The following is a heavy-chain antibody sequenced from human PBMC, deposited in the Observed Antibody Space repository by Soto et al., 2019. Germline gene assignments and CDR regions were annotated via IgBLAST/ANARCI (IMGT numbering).Heavy chain of an antibody. CDR3: ARGGYYDNYWGKLSHSGLDV. CDR1: GYTFIRYG. D-gene: IGHD3-16*01. J-gene: IGHJ6*02. CDR2: ISPYNDYT. V-gene: IGHV1-18*01. Sequence: QVQLVQSAAEVKKPGASVKVSCKASGYTFIRYGITWVRQAPGQGLEWMGWISPYNDYTIYAQKFQGRVTMTTDTSTRIVYMELSGLKSDDTAVYYWARGGYYDNYWGKLSHSGLDVWGQGTSVTVSS.